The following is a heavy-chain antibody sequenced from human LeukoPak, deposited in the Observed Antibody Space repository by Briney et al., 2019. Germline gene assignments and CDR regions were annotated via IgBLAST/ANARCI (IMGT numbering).Heavy chain of an antibody. J-gene: IGHJ6*02. CDR3: ARGMVVLMVYAQYYYGMDV. Sequence: SETLSLTCTVSGGSISSYYWSWIRQPAGKGLEWIGRIYTSGSTNYNPSLKSQVTMSVDTSKNQFSLKLSSVTAADTAVYYCARGMVVLMVYAQYYYGMDVWGQGTTVTVSS. CDR1: GGSISSYY. CDR2: IYTSGST. D-gene: IGHD2-8*01. V-gene: IGHV4-4*07.